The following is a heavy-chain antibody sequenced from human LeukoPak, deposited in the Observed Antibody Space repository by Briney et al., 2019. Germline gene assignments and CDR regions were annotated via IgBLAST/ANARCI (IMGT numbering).Heavy chain of an antibody. V-gene: IGHV4-39*07. CDR1: GGSISSSSYY. Sequence: PSETLSLTCTDSGGSISSSSYYWGWVRQPPGKGLEWIGSIYYSGSTYYNPSLKSRVTISVDTSKNQFSLKLSPVTAADTAVYYCARSSSWYQLAYYFDYWGQGTLVTVSS. CDR2: IYYSGST. J-gene: IGHJ4*02. D-gene: IGHD6-13*01. CDR3: ARSSSWYQLAYYFDY.